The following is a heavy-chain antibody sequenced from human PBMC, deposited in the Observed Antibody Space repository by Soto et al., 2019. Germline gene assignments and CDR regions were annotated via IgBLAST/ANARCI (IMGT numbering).Heavy chain of an antibody. J-gene: IGHJ5*02. CDR3: ARSDCYGVCRGKWLDP. CDR2: IYHSGTT. D-gene: IGHD2-21*02. Sequence: PSETLSLTCAVSGGSISSDDWWTWVRQPPGKGLEWIGEIYHSGTTNYNPSLMSRVTIAVDKAESQFSLRLDSVTAADTAVYCCARSDCYGVCRGKWLDPWGQGILVTVSS. CDR1: GGSISSDDW. V-gene: IGHV4-4*01.